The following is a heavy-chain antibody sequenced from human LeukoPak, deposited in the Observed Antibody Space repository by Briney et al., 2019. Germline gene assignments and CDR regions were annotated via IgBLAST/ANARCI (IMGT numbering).Heavy chain of an antibody. CDR1: GFTFSDYY. CDR2: ISSSGSTI. Sequence: RSGGSLRLSCAASGFTFSDYYMSWIRQAPGKGLEWVSYISSSGSTIYYADSVKGRFTISRDNAKNPLYLQMNSLRAEDTAVYYCARGDIVVVPAAISRFDPWGQGTLVTVSS. J-gene: IGHJ5*02. D-gene: IGHD2-2*02. V-gene: IGHV3-11*01. CDR3: ARGDIVVVPAAISRFDP.